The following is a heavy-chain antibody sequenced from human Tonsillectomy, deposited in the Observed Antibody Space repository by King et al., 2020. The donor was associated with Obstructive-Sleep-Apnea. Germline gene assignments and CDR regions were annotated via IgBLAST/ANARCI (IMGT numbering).Heavy chain of an antibody. Sequence: QLVQSGAEVKKPGASVRVSCKASGYTFSNYVINWVRQATGQGLEWVGWMNPNFGNTGFAQRFQAKVTMTRNTSVSTAYMDLSSLRSEDTAVYYCARGTRTFDIWGQRTMVTVSS. J-gene: IGHJ3*02. CDR2: MNPNFGNT. CDR3: ARGTRTFDI. V-gene: IGHV1-8*01. CDR1: GYTFSNYV.